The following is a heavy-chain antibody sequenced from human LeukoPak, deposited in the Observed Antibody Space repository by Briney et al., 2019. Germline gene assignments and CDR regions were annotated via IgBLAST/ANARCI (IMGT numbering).Heavy chain of an antibody. D-gene: IGHD1-14*01. CDR2: INAENGDT. CDR3: ARDQYNVIDS. CDR1: GFTFTSNG. V-gene: IGHV1-3*01. J-gene: IGHJ4*02. Sequence: ASVKVSCKTSGFTFTSNGISWVRQAPGQRPEWMGRINAENGDTKYSQKFQGRVTITRDTFASTSYMELSSLRSEDTAVYYCARDQYNVIDSWGQGTLVTVSS.